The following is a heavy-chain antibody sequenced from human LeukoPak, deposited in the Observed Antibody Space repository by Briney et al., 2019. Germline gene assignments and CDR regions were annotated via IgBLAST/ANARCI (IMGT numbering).Heavy chain of an antibody. CDR1: GFIFSSYA. J-gene: IGHJ4*02. CDR3: ARASPSSTSCYAV. Sequence: PGGSLRLSCAASGFIFSSYAMSWVRLAPGKGLEWVSGISGSGGSTYYAASVKGRFTISRDNSKNTLYLQMNSLRAEDTAVYYCARASPSSTSCYAVWGQGTLVTVSS. CDR2: ISGSGGST. D-gene: IGHD2-2*01. V-gene: IGHV3-23*01.